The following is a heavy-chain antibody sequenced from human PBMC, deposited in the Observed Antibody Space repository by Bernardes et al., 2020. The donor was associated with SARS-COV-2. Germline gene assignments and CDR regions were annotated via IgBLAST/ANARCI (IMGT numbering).Heavy chain of an antibody. CDR1: GYSFTSYW. V-gene: IGHV5-51*04. J-gene: IGHJ3*02. Sequence: GESLKILCKGSGYSFTSYWNGWVRQMSGKGLEWSWLIYPGNSYTSYSLSFQGQVTIPADKPISTAYLQCSSLKASDTAMYYCASRKTYYYDSSGYYHNRYDAFDIWGQGKMVTVAS. CDR2: IYPGNSYT. D-gene: IGHD3-22*01. CDR3: ASRKTYYYDSSGYYHNRYDAFDI.